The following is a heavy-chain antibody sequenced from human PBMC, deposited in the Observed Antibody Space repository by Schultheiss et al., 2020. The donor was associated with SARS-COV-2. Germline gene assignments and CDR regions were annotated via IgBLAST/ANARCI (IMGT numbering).Heavy chain of an antibody. CDR2: IWYDGSNK. V-gene: IGHV3-30*14. D-gene: IGHD6-19*01. CDR3: VKGAVAGRVAYYGMDV. CDR1: GFNFRTYA. J-gene: IGHJ6*02. Sequence: GGSLRLSCAASGFNFRTYAMHWVRQAPGKGLEWVAVIWYDGSNKYYADSVKGRFTISRDNSKNTLYLQMSSLRAEDTAVYYCVKGAVAGRVAYYGMDVWGQGTTVTVSS.